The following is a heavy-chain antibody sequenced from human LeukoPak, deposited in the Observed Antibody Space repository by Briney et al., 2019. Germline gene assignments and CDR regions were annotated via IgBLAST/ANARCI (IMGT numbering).Heavy chain of an antibody. V-gene: IGHV1-18*01. CDR2: ISAYNGNT. D-gene: IGHD3-3*01. CDR1: GYTFTSYG. J-gene: IGHJ6*03. CDR3: ARLGKRETYYDFWSGYYSGFYYYYYMDV. Sequence: GASVKVSCKASGYTFTSYGISWVRQAPGQGLEWMGWISAYNGNTNYAQKLQGRVTMTTDTSTSAAYMELRSLRSDDTAVYYCARLGKRETYYDFWSGYYSGFYYYYYMDVWGKGTTVTVSS.